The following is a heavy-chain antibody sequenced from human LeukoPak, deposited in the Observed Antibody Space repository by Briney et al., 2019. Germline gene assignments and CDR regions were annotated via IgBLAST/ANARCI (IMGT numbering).Heavy chain of an antibody. D-gene: IGHD3-3*01. CDR3: ARAPEIFGVVIPRPDY. J-gene: IGHJ4*02. V-gene: IGHV1-2*02. CDR1: GYTFTGYY. CDR2: INPNSGGT. Sequence: ASVKVSCKASGYTFTGYYMHWVRQAPGQGLEWMGWINPNSGGTNYAQKFRGRVTMTRDTSISTAYMELSRLRSDDTAVYYCARAPEIFGVVIPRPDYWGQGTLVTVSS.